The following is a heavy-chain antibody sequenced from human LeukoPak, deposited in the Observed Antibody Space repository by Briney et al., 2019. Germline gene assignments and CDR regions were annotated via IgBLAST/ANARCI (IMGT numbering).Heavy chain of an antibody. CDR1: GFTFSSYW. V-gene: IGHV3-74*01. CDR3: ARVPPGDSYGNY. D-gene: IGHD5-18*01. Sequence: GGSLRLSSAASGFTFSSYWMHWVRQAPGKGLVWVSRIDSDGSTTKYADSVKGRFTISRDNAKNTLYLQMNSLRAEDTAVYYCARVPPGDSYGNYWGQGTLVTVSS. CDR2: IDSDGSTT. J-gene: IGHJ4*02.